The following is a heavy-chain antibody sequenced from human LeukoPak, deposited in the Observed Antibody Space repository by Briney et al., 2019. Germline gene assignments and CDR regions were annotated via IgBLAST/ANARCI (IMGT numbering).Heavy chain of an antibody. V-gene: IGHV3-20*04. Sequence: GGSLRLSCAASGFTFDDYGMSWVRQAPGKGLESVSGINWNGGSTGYADSVKGRFTISRDNAKNTLYLQMNSLRAEDTAVYYCARDGHNFRIAARPTYYYYYMDVWGKGTTVTVSS. CDR2: INWNGGST. D-gene: IGHD6-6*01. CDR3: ARDGHNFRIAARPTYYYYYMDV. CDR1: GFTFDDYG. J-gene: IGHJ6*03.